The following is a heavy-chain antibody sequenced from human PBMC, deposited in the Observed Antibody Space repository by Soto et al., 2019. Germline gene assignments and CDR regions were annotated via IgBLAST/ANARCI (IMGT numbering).Heavy chain of an antibody. Sequence: GGSLRLSCAASGFSFSNYAIHWVRQAPGKGLEWVAVISYDGSSKYYADSVKGRFTISRDNSKKTLYLQMNSLRAEDTAVYYCARDRGYSGYEVPNFDYWGQGTLVTVSS. CDR3: ARDRGYSGYEVPNFDY. J-gene: IGHJ4*02. CDR1: GFSFSNYA. CDR2: ISYDGSSK. D-gene: IGHD5-12*01. V-gene: IGHV3-30-3*01.